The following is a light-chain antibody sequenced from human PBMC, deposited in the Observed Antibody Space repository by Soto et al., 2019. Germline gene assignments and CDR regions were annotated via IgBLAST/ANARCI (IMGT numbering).Light chain of an antibody. Sequence: EIVLTQSPGTLSLSPGERATLSCRASQTVTRSYLAWYQQKPGQAPRLLIYGASTRATGIPARFSGSGSGTDFTLTISRLDPEDFAVYYCQQYGSSPLTFGQGTKVDI. CDR2: GAS. J-gene: IGKJ1*01. CDR3: QQYGSSPLT. CDR1: QTVTRSY. V-gene: IGKV3-20*01.